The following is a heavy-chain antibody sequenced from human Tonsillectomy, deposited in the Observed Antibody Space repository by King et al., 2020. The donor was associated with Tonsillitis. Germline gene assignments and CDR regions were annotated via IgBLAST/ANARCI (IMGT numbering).Heavy chain of an antibody. J-gene: IGHJ6*02. V-gene: IGHV1-18*01. CDR1: GYIFTSYG. Sequence: QLVQSGPEVTKPGASVKVSCKASGYIFTSYGFSWVRQAPGQGLEWMGWISAYNGNTNYAQKLQGRVTMTTDTSTSTAYMELRSLRSDDTAVYYCARDRPEWFGGSGVMDVWGQGTTVTVSS. CDR2: ISAYNGNT. D-gene: IGHD3-10*01. CDR3: ARDRPEWFGGSGVMDV.